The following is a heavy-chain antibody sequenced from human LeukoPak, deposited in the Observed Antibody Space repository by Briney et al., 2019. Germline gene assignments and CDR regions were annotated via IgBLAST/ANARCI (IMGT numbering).Heavy chain of an antibody. CDR1: GYTFTSYG. D-gene: IGHD3-22*01. J-gene: IGHJ5*02. CDR3: ARVAYDTSGYYSRWFDP. V-gene: IGHV1-18*01. Sequence: ASVKVSCKASGYTFTSYGISWVRQAPGQGLEWMGWISAYSGNTNYVQNLQGRVTMTTNTSTSTAYMELRSLRSDDTAVYYCARVAYDTSGYYSRWFDPWGQGTLVTVSS. CDR2: ISAYSGNT.